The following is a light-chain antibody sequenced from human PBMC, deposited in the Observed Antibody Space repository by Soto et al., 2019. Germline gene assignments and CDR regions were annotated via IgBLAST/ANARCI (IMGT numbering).Light chain of an antibody. CDR3: AAWDDSLNGPV. V-gene: IGLV1-36*01. CDR2: YDD. CDR1: SSNIGNNA. J-gene: IGLJ2*01. Sequence: QSVLTQPPSVSEAPRQRVTISCSGSSSNIGNNAVNWYQQLPGKAPKLLIYYDDLLPSVVSDRFSGYKSGTSASLAISGLQSEDEADYYCAAWDDSLNGPVFGGGTKLTVL.